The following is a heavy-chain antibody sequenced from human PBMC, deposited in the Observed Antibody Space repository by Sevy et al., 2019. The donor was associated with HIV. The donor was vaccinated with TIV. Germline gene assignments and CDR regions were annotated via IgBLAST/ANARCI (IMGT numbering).Heavy chain of an antibody. CDR1: GFTFSSYS. Sequence: GGSLRLSCAASGFTFSSYSMNWVRQAPGKGLEWVSYISSSSSTIYYADSVKGRFTISRDNAKNSLYLQMNSLRDEDTAVYYWARVGIAAAGTQGGNYYYYYYMDVWGKGTTVTVSS. CDR3: ARVGIAAAGTQGGNYYYYYYMDV. CDR2: ISSSSSTI. V-gene: IGHV3-48*02. D-gene: IGHD6-13*01. J-gene: IGHJ6*03.